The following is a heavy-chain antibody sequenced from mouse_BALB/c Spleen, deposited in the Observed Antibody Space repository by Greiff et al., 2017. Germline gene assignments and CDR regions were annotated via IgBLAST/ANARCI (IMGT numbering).Heavy chain of an antibody. D-gene: IGHD1-2*01. J-gene: IGHJ4*01. V-gene: IGHV5-6-5*01. Sequence: EVQGVESGGGLVKPGGSLKLSCAASGFTFSSYAMSWVRQTPEKRLEWVASISSGGSTYYPDSVKGRFTISRDNARNILYLQMSSLRSEDTAMYYCARRGYGDYAMDYWGQGTSVTVSS. CDR2: ISSGGST. CDR3: ARRGYGDYAMDY. CDR1: GFTFSSYA.